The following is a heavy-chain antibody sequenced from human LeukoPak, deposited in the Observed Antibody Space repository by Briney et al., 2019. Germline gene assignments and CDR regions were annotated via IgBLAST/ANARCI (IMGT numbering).Heavy chain of an antibody. D-gene: IGHD3-10*01. CDR1: GGSFSGYY. CDR2: INHSGST. V-gene: IGHV4-34*01. J-gene: IGHJ4*02. Sequence: PSETLSLTCAVYGGSFSGYYWSWIRQPPGKGLEWIVEINHSGSTNYNPSLKSRVTISVDTSKNKFSLKLSSVTAADTAVYYCARLYYYGPGSYYKFSPPKDYWGQGTLVTVSS. CDR3: ARLYYYGPGSYYKFSPPKDY.